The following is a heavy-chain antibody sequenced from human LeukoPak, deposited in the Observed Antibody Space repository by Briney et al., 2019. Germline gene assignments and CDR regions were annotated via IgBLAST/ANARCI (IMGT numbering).Heavy chain of an antibody. CDR3: ARVFSDSSSWYVVY. CDR2: IYYSGST. Sequence: SETLSLTCTVSGGSISSYYWSWIRQPPGKGLEWIGYIYYSGSTNYNPSLKSRVTISVDTSKNQFSLKLSSVTAADTAVYYCARVFSDSSSWYVVYSGQGTLVTVSS. J-gene: IGHJ4*02. V-gene: IGHV4-59*01. CDR1: GGSISSYY. D-gene: IGHD6-13*01.